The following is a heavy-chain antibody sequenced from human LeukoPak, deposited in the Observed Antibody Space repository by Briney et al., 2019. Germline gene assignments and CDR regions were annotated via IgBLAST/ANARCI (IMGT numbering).Heavy chain of an antibody. CDR2: IYVDAAT. D-gene: IGHD3-10*01. Sequence: GVSLRLSCAASGFNVSRTYMSWVRQAPGKGLEWVSVIYVDAATYYTDSVKGRFTIFRDNSKNTLYLQMNSLRVEDTALYYCARGQGIWGQGTLVTVSS. CDR3: ARGQGI. V-gene: IGHV3-53*01. CDR1: GFNVSRTY. J-gene: IGHJ4*02.